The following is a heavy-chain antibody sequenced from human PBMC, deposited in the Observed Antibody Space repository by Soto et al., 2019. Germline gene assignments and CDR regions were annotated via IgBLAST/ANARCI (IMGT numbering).Heavy chain of an antibody. CDR3: AQNGQWLATPPVA. CDR2: ISGSGGST. CDR1: GFTFTTYG. D-gene: IGHD6-19*01. J-gene: IGHJ4*02. Sequence: PGGSLRLSCAASGFTFTTYGMSWVRQTPGKGLEWVSAISGSGGSTYYCDSVKGRFTISRDNSKNTLYLQMNSLRAEDTAIYYCAQNGQWLATPPVAWGQGSLVTVSS. V-gene: IGHV3-23*02.